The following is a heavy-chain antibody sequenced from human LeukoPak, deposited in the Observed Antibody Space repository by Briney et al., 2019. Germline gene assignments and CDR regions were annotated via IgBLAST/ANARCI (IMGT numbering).Heavy chain of an antibody. D-gene: IGHD3-10*01. Sequence: GGSLRLSCAASGFTFSSYWMSWVRQAPGKGLEWVANMNRDGSEKYYVDSVKGRFTISRDNAKNSLYLQMNSLRAEDTAVYYCVRAGLVRGNPVAYWGQGTLVTVSS. V-gene: IGHV3-7*01. J-gene: IGHJ4*02. CDR2: MNRDGSEK. CDR3: VRAGLVRGNPVAY. CDR1: GFTFSSYW.